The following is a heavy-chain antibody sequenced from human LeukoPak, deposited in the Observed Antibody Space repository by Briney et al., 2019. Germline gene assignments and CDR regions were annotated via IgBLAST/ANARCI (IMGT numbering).Heavy chain of an antibody. J-gene: IGHJ1*01. Sequence: GGSLRLSCAASGFTVSSNYMNWVRQAPGKGLEWVSVIYGGGSTYYADSVKGRFTISRDNSKNTLYLLMNSLRAEDTAVYYCARGLIIRDGYNSVQHWGQGTLVTVSS. CDR3: ARGLIIRDGYNSVQH. V-gene: IGHV3-53*01. D-gene: IGHD5-24*01. CDR1: GFTVSSNY. CDR2: IYGGGST.